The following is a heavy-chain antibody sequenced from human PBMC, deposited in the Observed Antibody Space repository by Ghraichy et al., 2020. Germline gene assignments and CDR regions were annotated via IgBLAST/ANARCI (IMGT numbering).Heavy chain of an antibody. J-gene: IGHJ4*02. CDR1: GLTFSTDV. D-gene: IGHD3-3*01. CDR3: VKDGSRRSITIFGVIVFS. V-gene: IGHV3-64D*06. Sequence: GSLRLSCSASGLTFSTDVMHWVRQAPGKGLEYVSGISSNGGRTNYADSVKGRFTISRDNSKNTLYLQMSSLRTDDTGVYYCVKDGSRRSITIFGVIVFSWGQGTLVTVSS. CDR2: ISSNGGRT.